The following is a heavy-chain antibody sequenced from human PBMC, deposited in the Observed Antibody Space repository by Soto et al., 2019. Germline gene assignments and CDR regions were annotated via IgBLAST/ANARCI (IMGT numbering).Heavy chain of an antibody. CDR3: AQGGYISGWYNPGDY. J-gene: IGHJ4*02. D-gene: IGHD6-19*01. CDR2: ISYDGNNK. CDR1: GFAFTNCG. V-gene: IGHV3-30*18. Sequence: ESGGGVVQPGRSLRLSCAASGFAFTNCGMHWVRQAPGKGLEWVAVISYDGNNKFYADSVKGRFTISRDNSRNTLFLQMNGLRIEDTAVYYCAQGGYISGWYNPGDYWGQGIQVTVSS.